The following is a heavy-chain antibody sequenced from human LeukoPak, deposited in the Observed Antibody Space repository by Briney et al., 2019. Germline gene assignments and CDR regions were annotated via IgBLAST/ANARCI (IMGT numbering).Heavy chain of an antibody. CDR3: ARDAPCTTSTCYKQIDS. CDR2: ISRSGRNT. J-gene: IGHJ4*02. CDR1: GFTLIRHE. D-gene: IGHD2-2*02. V-gene: IGHV3-48*03. Sequence: GGSLRLSCAASGFTLIRHEMNWVRQAPGKGLEWVSFISRSGRNTDYADSVKGRFTISRDDAKNSLYLQSNSLRADDTAVYYCARDAPCTTSTCYKQIDSWGQGTLVTVSS.